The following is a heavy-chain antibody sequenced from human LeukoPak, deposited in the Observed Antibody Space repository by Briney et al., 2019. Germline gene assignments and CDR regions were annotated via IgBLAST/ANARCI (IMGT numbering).Heavy chain of an antibody. CDR3: ARGYCSGGSCPNFDY. V-gene: IGHV4-4*07. CDR2: IYTSGTT. CDR1: GGSISGYY. Sequence: PSETLSLTCTVSGGSISGYYWSWIRQPAGKGLEWIGRIYTSGTTNYNPSLKSRVTMSVDTSKNRFSLKLSSVTAADTAVYYCARGYCSGGSCPNFDYWGQGTLVTVSS. J-gene: IGHJ4*02. D-gene: IGHD2-15*01.